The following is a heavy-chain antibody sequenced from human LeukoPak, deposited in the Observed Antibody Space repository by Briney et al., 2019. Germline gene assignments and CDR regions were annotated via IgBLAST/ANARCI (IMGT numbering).Heavy chain of an antibody. Sequence: SETLSLTCTVSGGSISSSSYYWGWIRQPPGKGLEWIGSIYYSGSTYYNPSLKSRVTISVDTSKNQFSLKLSSVTAADTAVYYCARYYDSSGYLDFWGQGTLVTVSS. CDR1: GGSISSSSYY. D-gene: IGHD3-22*01. J-gene: IGHJ4*02. CDR3: ARYYDSSGYLDF. CDR2: IYYSGST. V-gene: IGHV4-39*01.